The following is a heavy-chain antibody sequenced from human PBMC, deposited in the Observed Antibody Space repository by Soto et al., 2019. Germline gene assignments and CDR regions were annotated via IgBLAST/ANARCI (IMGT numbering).Heavy chain of an antibody. CDR2: ISAYNGNT. CDR3: ARDRWSGYYDSSGYYYEYFQH. J-gene: IGHJ1*01. CDR1: GYTFTSYG. V-gene: IGHV1-18*04. D-gene: IGHD3-22*01. Sequence: ASVKVSCKASGYTFTSYGISWVRQAPGQGLEWMGWISAYNGNTNYAQKLQGRVTMTTDTSTSTAYMELRSLRSDDTAVYYCARDRWSGYYDSSGYYYEYFQHWGQGTVVTVSS.